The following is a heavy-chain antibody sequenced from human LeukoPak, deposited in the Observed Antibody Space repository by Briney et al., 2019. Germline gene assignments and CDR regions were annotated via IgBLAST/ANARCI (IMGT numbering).Heavy chain of an antibody. V-gene: IGHV4-39*01. CDR2: IYYSGST. CDR3: ARGRTMGSSGYGP. CDR1: GGSISSSSYY. Sequence: SETLSLTCTVSGGSISSSSYYWGWIRQPPGKGLEWIGSIYYSGSTYYNPSLKSRVTISVDTSKNQFSLKLSSVTAADTAVYYCARGRTMGSSGYGPWGQGTMVTVSS. D-gene: IGHD3-22*01. J-gene: IGHJ3*01.